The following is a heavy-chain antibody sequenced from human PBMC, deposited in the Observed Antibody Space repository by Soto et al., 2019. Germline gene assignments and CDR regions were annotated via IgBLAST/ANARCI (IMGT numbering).Heavy chain of an antibody. CDR2: INHSGST. D-gene: IGHD3-22*01. Sequence: SKTLSLTCAVYGGSFSGYYWSWIRQPPGKGLEWIGEINHSGSTNYNPSLKSRVTISVDTSKNQFSLKLSSVTAADTAVYYCARGASGYYDSSGYYSPYYFDYWGQGTLVTVSS. CDR1: GGSFSGYY. V-gene: IGHV4-34*01. J-gene: IGHJ4*02. CDR3: ARGASGYYDSSGYYSPYYFDY.